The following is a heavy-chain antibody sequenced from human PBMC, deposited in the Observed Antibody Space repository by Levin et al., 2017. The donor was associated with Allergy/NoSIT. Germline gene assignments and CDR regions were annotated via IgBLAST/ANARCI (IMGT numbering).Heavy chain of an antibody. CDR2: IYTSGST. J-gene: IGHJ2*01. V-gene: IGHV4-4*07. Sequence: ESLKISCTVSGGSISSYYWSWIRQPAGKGLEWIGRIYTSGSTNYNPSLKSRVTISVDTSKNQFSLKLSSVTAADTAVYYCARDGPYDYVWGSYRQNWYFDLWGRGTLVTVSS. CDR1: GGSISSYY. CDR3: ARDGPYDYVWGSYRQNWYFDL. D-gene: IGHD3-16*02.